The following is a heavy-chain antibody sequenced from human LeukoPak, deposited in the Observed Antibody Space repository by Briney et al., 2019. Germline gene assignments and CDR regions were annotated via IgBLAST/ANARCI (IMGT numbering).Heavy chain of an antibody. D-gene: IGHD6-6*01. V-gene: IGHV3-30*03. CDR2: ISYDESNK. Sequence: PGKSLTLSCAASGFLFSAYGMHWVRQAPGKGLEWVAVISYDESNKYYADSVKGRFTISRDNSKNTLYLQMNSLRAEDTAVYYCARDQGSSSFLHTLDYWGQGTLVTVSS. CDR3: ARDQGSSSFLHTLDY. J-gene: IGHJ4*02. CDR1: GFLFSAYG.